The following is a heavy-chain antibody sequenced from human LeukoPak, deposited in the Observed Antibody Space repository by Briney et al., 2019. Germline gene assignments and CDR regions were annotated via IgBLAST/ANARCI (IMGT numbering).Heavy chain of an antibody. CDR1: GGSISTSNYY. Sequence: SETLSLTCTVSGGSISTSNYYWGWIRQPPGEGLDWIGSIYHSGSTFYNPSLKSRVTISVDTSKNQFSLKLNSVTAADTAVFYCAANSADYNTLGSSYKVWGQGTLVTVSS. J-gene: IGHJ4*02. CDR3: AANSADYNTLGSSYKV. D-gene: IGHD3-10*01. V-gene: IGHV4-39*01. CDR2: IYHSGST.